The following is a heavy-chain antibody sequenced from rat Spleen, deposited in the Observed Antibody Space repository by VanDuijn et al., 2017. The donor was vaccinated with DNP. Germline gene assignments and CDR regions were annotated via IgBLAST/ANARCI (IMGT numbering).Heavy chain of an antibody. Sequence: EVQLVESGGGLVQPGRSLKLSCAASGFSLSNYGMAWVRQAPTKGLEWVATINYDGNSTHYRDSVKGRFTISRDNGNRTLHLQMDSLMSEETATYYCARLGYYDGSYPNWFAYWGQGTLVTVSS. CDR1: GFSLSNYG. D-gene: IGHD1-12*03. CDR3: ARLGYYDGSYPNWFAY. J-gene: IGHJ3*01. CDR2: INYDGNST. V-gene: IGHV5-29*01.